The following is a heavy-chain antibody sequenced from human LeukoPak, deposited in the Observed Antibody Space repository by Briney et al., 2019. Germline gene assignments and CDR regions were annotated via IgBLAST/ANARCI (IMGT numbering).Heavy chain of an antibody. Sequence: GGSLRLSCVASGFTFSNYWMHWVRQTPEKGLVWISRINYDGSSLDDADSVKGRFTISRDNAKNTLYLQMNSLRVEDTAVYYCVRDPYCTGGGCYSLDPWGQGTMVTVSS. V-gene: IGHV3-74*01. CDR3: VRDPYCTGGGCYSLDP. CDR1: GFTFSNYW. J-gene: IGHJ5*02. D-gene: IGHD2-15*01. CDR2: INYDGSSL.